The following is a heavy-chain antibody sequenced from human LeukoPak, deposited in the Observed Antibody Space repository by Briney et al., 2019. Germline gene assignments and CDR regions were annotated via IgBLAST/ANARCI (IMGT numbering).Heavy chain of an antibody. Sequence: PGGSLRLSCAASGFTFSSYGMHWVRQAPGKGLEWVAFIRYDGSNKYYADSVKGRFTISRDNSKNTLYLQMNSLRAEDTAVYYCAKDRTPAGVTPNWFDPWGQGTLVTVSS. CDR1: GFTFSSYG. CDR3: AKDRTPAGVTPNWFDP. V-gene: IGHV3-30*02. J-gene: IGHJ5*02. D-gene: IGHD4-23*01. CDR2: IRYDGSNK.